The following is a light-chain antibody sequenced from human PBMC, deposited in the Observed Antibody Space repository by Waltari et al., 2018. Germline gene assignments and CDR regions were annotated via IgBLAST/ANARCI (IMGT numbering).Light chain of an antibody. Sequence: EIVLTQSPATLSLSPGERATLSCRASQTVTSYLAWYQQKSGQAPRLLIYAASNRAAGIPARFSGKGSGTNFTLTISGLGTEDFAVYYCQQRSNWPLTFGGGTRLEIK. CDR2: AAS. CDR3: QQRSNWPLT. V-gene: IGKV3-11*01. J-gene: IGKJ4*01. CDR1: QTVTSY.